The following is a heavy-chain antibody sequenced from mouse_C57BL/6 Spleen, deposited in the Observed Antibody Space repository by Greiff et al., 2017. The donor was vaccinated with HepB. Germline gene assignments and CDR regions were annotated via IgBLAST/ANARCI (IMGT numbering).Heavy chain of an antibody. CDR3: ARQVTTVVAPPLRYFDV. V-gene: IGHV5-6*01. CDR1: GFTFSSYG. CDR2: ISSGGSYT. J-gene: IGHJ1*03. Sequence: EVQGVESGGDLVKPGGSLKLSCAASGFTFSSYGMSWVRQTPDKRLEWVATISSGGSYTYYPDSVKGRFTISRDNAKNTLYLQMSSLKSEDTAMYYCARQVTTVVAPPLRYFDVWGTGTTVTVSS. D-gene: IGHD1-1*01.